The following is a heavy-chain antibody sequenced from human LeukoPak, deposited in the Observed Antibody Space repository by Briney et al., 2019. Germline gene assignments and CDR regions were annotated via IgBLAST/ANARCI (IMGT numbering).Heavy chain of an antibody. Sequence: SETLSLTCTVSGGSISSYYWSWIRQPPGKGLEWIGYIYYSGSTNYNPSLKSRVTISVDTSKNQFSLKLSSVIAADTAVYYCAKWDDILTGYPDYWGQGTLVTVPS. CDR3: AKWDDILTGYPDY. J-gene: IGHJ4*02. V-gene: IGHV4-59*08. CDR1: GGSISSYY. D-gene: IGHD3-9*01. CDR2: IYYSGST.